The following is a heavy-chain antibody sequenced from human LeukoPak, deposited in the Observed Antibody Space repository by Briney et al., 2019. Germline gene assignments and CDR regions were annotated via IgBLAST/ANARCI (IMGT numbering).Heavy chain of an antibody. CDR1: GGSFSGYY. V-gene: IGHV4-34*01. CDR2: INHSGST. J-gene: IGHJ3*02. CDR3: ASALGLAFDI. Sequence: PSETLSLTCAVYGGSFSGYYWSWIRQPPGKGLEWIGEINHSGSTSYNPSLKSRVTISVDTSKNQFSLKLSSVTAADTAVYYCASALGLAFDIWGQGTMVTVSS.